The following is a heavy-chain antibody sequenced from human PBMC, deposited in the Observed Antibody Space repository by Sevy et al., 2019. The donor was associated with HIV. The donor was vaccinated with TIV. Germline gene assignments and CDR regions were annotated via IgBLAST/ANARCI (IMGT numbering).Heavy chain of an antibody. D-gene: IGHD3-10*01. CDR2: ITISGSST. CDR1: GFTFSTYA. Sequence: GGSLRLSCAASGFTFSTYAMTWVRQAPGGGLEWVSVITISGSSTYYADSVKGRFTISRDNSKNTLYLQMNSLRADDTAVYYCAKGRVSGTYYTGDFDYWGQGTLVTVSS. J-gene: IGHJ4*02. CDR3: AKGRVSGTYYTGDFDY. V-gene: IGHV3-23*01.